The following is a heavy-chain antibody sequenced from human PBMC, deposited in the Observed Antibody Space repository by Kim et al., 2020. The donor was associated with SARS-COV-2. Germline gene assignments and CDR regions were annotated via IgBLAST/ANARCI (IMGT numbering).Heavy chain of an antibody. J-gene: IGHJ4*02. D-gene: IGHD5-18*01. CDR2: ILPISGTP. V-gene: IGHV1-69*13. Sequence: SVKVSCKASGDTFKNYKFSWVRQAPGQGLEWMGSILPISGTPKFAQKLQGRVTISADASTTTVYIEIRNLKSDDTAVYYCARDGSFGYGLWGQGTLVTVST. CDR1: GDTFKNYK. CDR3: ARDGSFGYGL.